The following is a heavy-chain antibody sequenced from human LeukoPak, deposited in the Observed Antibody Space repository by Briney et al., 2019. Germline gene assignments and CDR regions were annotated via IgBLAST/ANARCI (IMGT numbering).Heavy chain of an antibody. J-gene: IGHJ4*02. Sequence: GGSLRLSCAASGFTFSSYWMNWVRQDPGKGLEWVSAISSSGRYMNYADSVKGRFTISRDNANNSLYLQMDSLRAEDTAVYYCAKDVRSDYFDYWGQGTLVTVSS. CDR2: ISSSGRYM. CDR1: GFTFSSYW. CDR3: AKDVRSDYFDY. V-gene: IGHV3-21*01.